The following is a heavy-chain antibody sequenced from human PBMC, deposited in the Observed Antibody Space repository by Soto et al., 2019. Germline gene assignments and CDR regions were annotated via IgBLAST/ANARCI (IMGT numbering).Heavy chain of an antibody. D-gene: IGHD3-22*01. J-gene: IGHJ4*02. Sequence: WASVKVSCKASGNSFTTYYMHWVRQAPGQGLEWMGIINPSGGRTTYAQKFQGRVTMTRDTSTSTFHMELSSLTSEDTAVYYCAGLYHYDSSGYSGYWGQGTLVTVSS. CDR2: INPSGGRT. CDR1: GNSFTTYY. V-gene: IGHV1-46*01. CDR3: AGLYHYDSSGYSGY.